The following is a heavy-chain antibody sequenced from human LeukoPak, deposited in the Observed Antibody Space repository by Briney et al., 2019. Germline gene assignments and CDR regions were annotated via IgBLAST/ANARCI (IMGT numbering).Heavy chain of an antibody. D-gene: IGHD3-22*01. Sequence: GGSLRLSCAASGFTFSSYGMSWVRPAPGKGLEWVSAISGSGGSTYYTDSVKGRFTISRDNSKNTLYLQMNSLRAEDTAVYYCAKLAYYDSSGYPWNWGQGTPVTVSS. CDR3: AKLAYYDSSGYPWN. CDR2: ISGSGGST. V-gene: IGHV3-23*01. CDR1: GFTFSSYG. J-gene: IGHJ4*02.